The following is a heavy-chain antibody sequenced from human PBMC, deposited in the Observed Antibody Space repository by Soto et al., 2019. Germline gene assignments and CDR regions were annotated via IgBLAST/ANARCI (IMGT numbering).Heavy chain of an antibody. CDR3: ARAGDNSGYADY. V-gene: IGHV4-34*01. Sequence: PSETLSLTCAVYGGSFSGYYWSWIRQPPGKGLEWIGEINHRGITNYNPSLKSRVTISVDTSKNQFSLKVSSVTAADTAVYYCARAGDNSGYADYWGQGPLVTVSS. CDR2: INHRGIT. CDR1: GGSFSGYY. D-gene: IGHD3-22*01. J-gene: IGHJ4*02.